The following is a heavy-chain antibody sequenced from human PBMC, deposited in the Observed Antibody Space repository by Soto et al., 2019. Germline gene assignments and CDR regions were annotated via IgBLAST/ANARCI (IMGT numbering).Heavy chain of an antibody. CDR3: ARGHYYYDD. CDR2: IDYSGTTST. CDR1: GGSISTYY. Sequence: QVQLQESGPGLVKPSETLSLTCTVSGGSISTYYWSWIRQSPGKGLEWIAYIDYSGTTSTNYNPSLKSRVTISLDMSKNQFSLKLSSVTAADTAVYYCARGHYYYDDWGQGTLVTVSS. V-gene: IGHV4-59*01. J-gene: IGHJ4*02.